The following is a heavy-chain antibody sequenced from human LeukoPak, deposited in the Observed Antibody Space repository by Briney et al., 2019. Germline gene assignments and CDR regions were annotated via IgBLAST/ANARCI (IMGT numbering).Heavy chain of an antibody. V-gene: IGHV4-39*02. D-gene: IGHD3-9*01. CDR1: GGSITSSSYY. CDR2: IYYTGGT. Sequence: SETPSLTCSVSGGSITSSSYYWGWIRQPPEKGLEWIGSIYYTGGTNYSPSLKSRVTMSVDTFKNQFSLKLSSVTAADTAVYYCARDILTGSQSRFQHWGQGTLVTVSS. CDR3: ARDILTGSQSRFQH. J-gene: IGHJ1*01.